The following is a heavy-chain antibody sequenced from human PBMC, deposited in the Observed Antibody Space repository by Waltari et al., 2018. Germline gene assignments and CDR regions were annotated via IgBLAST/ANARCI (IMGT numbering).Heavy chain of an antibody. CDR1: GYTFTGYY. D-gene: IGHD1-26*01. V-gene: IGHV1-2*06. CDR2: INPNSGGT. J-gene: IGHJ4*02. CDR3: ARTYQGAVGATTGFDY. Sequence: QVQLVQSGAEVKKPGASVKVSCKASGYTFTGYYMHWVRQAPGQGLEWMGRINPNSGGTNYAQKFTGRVTMTRDTSISTAYMELRRLRSDDTAVYYCARTYQGAVGATTGFDYWGQGTLVTVSS.